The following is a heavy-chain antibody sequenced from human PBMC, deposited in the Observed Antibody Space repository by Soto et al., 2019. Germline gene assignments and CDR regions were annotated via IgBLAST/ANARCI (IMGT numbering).Heavy chain of an antibody. CDR1: GGSISSSSYY. J-gene: IGHJ6*03. CDR2: IYYSGST. D-gene: IGHD3-3*01. CDR3: AQHERITIFGVVTDTTYYYYYMDV. Sequence: SETLSLTCTVSGGSISSSSYYWGWIRQPPGKGLEWIGSIYYSGSTYYNPSLKSRVTISVDTSKNQFSLKLSSVTAADTAVYYCAQHERITIFGVVTDTTYYYYYMDVWGKGTTVTVSS. V-gene: IGHV4-39*01.